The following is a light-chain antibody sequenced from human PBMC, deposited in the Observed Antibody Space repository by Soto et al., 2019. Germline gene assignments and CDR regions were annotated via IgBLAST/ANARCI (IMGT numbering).Light chain of an antibody. CDR2: AAS. CDR3: QHYDHWPLT. Sequence: EIGMTQSPATLSVSPGERVTLSCRASQSVRSNLAWYQQIPGQAPRLLIYAASTRATGIPDRFCGSGSGTELTLTISSLQSEDFAIYSCQHYDHWPLTFGGGTKVEIK. V-gene: IGKV3-15*01. CDR1: QSVRSN. J-gene: IGKJ4*01.